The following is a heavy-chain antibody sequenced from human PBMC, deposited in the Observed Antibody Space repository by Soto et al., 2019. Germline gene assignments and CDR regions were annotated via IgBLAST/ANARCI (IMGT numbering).Heavy chain of an antibody. CDR2: INPNSGGT. J-gene: IGHJ5*02. CDR1: GYTFTGYY. V-gene: IGHV1-2*02. CDR3: ARDYDYVWGSYPLGWFDP. Sequence: ASVKVSCKASGYTFTGYYMHWVRPAPGQGLEWMGWINPNSGGTNYAQKFQGRVTITRDTSASTAYMELSSLRSEDTAVYYCARDYDYVWGSYPLGWFDPWGQGTLVTVSS. D-gene: IGHD3-16*02.